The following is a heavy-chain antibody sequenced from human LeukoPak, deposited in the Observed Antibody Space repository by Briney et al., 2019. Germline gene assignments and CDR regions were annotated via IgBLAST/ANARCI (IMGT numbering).Heavy chain of an antibody. D-gene: IGHD3-22*01. CDR2: IYPSDSDT. CDR3: ARDPSPYYDSSGYEWFDP. V-gene: IGHV5-51*01. CDR1: GYTFINYW. J-gene: IGHJ5*02. Sequence: LGESLKISCKGSGYTFINYWIAWVRQMPGKGLEWMGIIYPSDSDTRYSPSFQGQVTISVDKSINTAYLQWSGLKASDTAMYYCARDPSPYYDSSGYEWFDPWGQGTLVTVSS.